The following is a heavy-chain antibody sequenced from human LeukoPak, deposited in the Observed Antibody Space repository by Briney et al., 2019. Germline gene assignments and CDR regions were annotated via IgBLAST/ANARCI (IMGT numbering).Heavy chain of an antibody. D-gene: IGHD3-3*01. CDR1: GFSVTTKY. CDR3: ATDGGRREFDY. V-gene: IGHV3-66*01. Sequence: GGSLRPSCEASGFSVTTKYMSWVRQAPGKGLEWVSVIYSGGSTYYADSVKARFTISKDKSKSTVYLQMNNLRAEDTAVYYCATDGGRREFDYWGQGTLVTVSS. CDR2: IYSGGST. J-gene: IGHJ4*02.